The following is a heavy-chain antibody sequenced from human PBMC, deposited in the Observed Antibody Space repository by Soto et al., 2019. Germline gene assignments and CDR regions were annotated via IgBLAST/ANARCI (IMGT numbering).Heavy chain of an antibody. Sequence: GESLKISCKDSGYSFTSKWISWARQMPGKGFELMGIIYNIVSDTRYISSFQGQVTISADKSISTAYLQWSRLKASDTAMYYCARGIRRRYCSSTSCYPYSGYENHAFDIWGQGTMVTVSS. CDR3: ARGIRRRYCSSTSCYPYSGYENHAFDI. J-gene: IGHJ3*02. CDR1: GYSFTSKW. D-gene: IGHD2-2*01. CDR2: IYNIVSDT. V-gene: IGHV5-51*01.